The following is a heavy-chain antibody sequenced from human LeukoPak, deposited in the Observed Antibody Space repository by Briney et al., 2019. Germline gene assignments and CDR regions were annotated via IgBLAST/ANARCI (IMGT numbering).Heavy chain of an antibody. CDR3: ARDYYYGSGSFPLY. CDR1: GFTFSSYW. CDR2: IKQDGSEK. Sequence: SGGSLRLSCAASGFTFSSYWMSWVRQAPGKGLEWVANIKQDGSEKYYVDSVKGRFTISRDNAKNSLYLQMNSLRAEDTAVYYCARDYYYGSGSFPLYWGQRTLVTVSS. J-gene: IGHJ4*02. D-gene: IGHD3-10*01. V-gene: IGHV3-7*01.